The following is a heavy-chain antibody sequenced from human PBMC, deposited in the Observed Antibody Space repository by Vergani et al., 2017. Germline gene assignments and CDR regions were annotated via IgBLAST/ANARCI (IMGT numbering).Heavy chain of an antibody. CDR1: GYIFSNFW. CDR3: AGGGHGSENGEALQL. D-gene: IGHD3-10*01. J-gene: IGHJ3*01. CDR2: IYPGDSEV. V-gene: IGHV5-51*01. Sequence: EKQLVQSGSESKKPGESLKISCQAFGYIFSNFWIGWVRPRPGRGLEWMGIIYPGDSEVKSNPTFRGQVNFSVDTSVNTAYLQWRSLQASDTATYFCAGGGHGSENGEALQLWGQGTNITVSS.